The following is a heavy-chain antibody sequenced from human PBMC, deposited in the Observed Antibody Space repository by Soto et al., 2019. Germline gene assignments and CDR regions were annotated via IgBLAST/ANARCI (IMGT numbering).Heavy chain of an antibody. J-gene: IGHJ4*02. Sequence: QVQLVESGGGLVKPGGSLRLSCAASGFTFSNYYISCIRQAPGKGLEWVSYIDTSSYTNYAESVRGRFTISRDNAKNSLYLQMNSLRAEDSAVYYCARVAHSSTWYEVDYWGQGTLVTVSS. CDR1: GFTFSNYY. CDR2: IDTSSYT. V-gene: IGHV3-11*06. CDR3: ARVAHSSTWYEVDY. D-gene: IGHD6-13*01.